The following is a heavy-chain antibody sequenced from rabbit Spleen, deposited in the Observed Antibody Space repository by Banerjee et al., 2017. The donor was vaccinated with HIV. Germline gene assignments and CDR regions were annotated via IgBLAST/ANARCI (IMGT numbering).Heavy chain of an antibody. D-gene: IGHD4-1*01. CDR2: IYAGSSGST. CDR3: ARGSGGGGGYYFNL. CDR1: GFSFSSSYW. Sequence: QEQLVESGGGLVQPEGSLTLTCTASGFSFSSSYWICWVRQAPGKGLEWIACIYAGSSGSTYYASWAKGRFTISKTSSTAVTLQMTSLTAADTATYFCARGSGGGGGYYFNLWGPGTLVTVS. V-gene: IGHV1S45*01. J-gene: IGHJ4*01.